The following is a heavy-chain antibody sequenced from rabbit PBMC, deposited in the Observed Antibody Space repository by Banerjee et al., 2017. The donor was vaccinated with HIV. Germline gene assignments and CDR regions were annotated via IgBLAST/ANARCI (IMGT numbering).Heavy chain of an antibody. CDR1: GIDFSDDAY. CDR2: IYTGSGAA. D-gene: IGHD6-1*01. J-gene: IGHJ4*01. CDR3: ARDGGYAAYAFNL. V-gene: IGHV1S43*01. Sequence: QEQLEESGGGLVKPGGTLTLTCTASGIDFSDDAYMCWVRQAPGKGLELFGCIYTGSGAAWYASWVNGRFTISRSTSLNTVDLKMTSLTAAYTATYFCARDGGYAAYAFNLWGPGTLVTVS.